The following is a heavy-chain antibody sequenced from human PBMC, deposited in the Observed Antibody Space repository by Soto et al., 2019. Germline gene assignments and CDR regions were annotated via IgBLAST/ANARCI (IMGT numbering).Heavy chain of an antibody. CDR2: LNDSGGT. D-gene: IGHD3-10*01. Sequence: QVQLQQWGAGLLKPSETLSLTCAVYGGSFSGFYWSWIRQPPGKVLEWIGELNDSGGTNYNASLKSRVSISGDTSKNQFSLKLNFVTAVDTAVYYCARGRGGVQHWGQGTLVTVSS. CDR3: ARGRGGVQH. CDR1: GGSFSGFY. J-gene: IGHJ1*01. V-gene: IGHV4-34*01.